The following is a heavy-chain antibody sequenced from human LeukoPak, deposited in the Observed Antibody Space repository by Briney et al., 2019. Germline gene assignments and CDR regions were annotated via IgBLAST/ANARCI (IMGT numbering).Heavy chain of an antibody. V-gene: IGHV3-7*01. CDR2: IKQDGSER. CDR3: AKGTYYYDSSGFLFDY. CDR1: GLTFSSYW. D-gene: IGHD3-22*01. J-gene: IGHJ4*02. Sequence: PGGSLRLSCAASGLTFSSYWVSWVRQAPGKGLEWVANIKQDGSERYYVDSVQGRFTISRDNAKNSLYLQMNSLRAEDTAVYYCAKGTYYYDSSGFLFDYWGQGTLVTVSS.